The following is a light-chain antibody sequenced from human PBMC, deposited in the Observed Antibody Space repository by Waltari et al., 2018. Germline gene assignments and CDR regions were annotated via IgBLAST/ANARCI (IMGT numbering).Light chain of an antibody. CDR3: QTWDTGTVV. CDR1: SGHSSYA. J-gene: IGLJ2*01. CDR2: VNSDGSH. Sequence: QVLLTQSPSASASLGASVKLTCTLSSGHSSYAIAWHQQQPEKGPRYLMKVNSDGSHSKGDVLPDRFSGSRSGTWRYLTISRLQSDDEADYYCQTWDTGTVVFGGGTKLTVL. V-gene: IGLV4-69*02.